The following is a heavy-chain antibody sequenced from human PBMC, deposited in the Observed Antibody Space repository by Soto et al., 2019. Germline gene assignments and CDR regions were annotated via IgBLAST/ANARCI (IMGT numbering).Heavy chain of an antibody. D-gene: IGHD3-3*01. CDR1: GGTFSSYA. CDR2: IIPIFGTA. CDR3: ARDGHYDFWSGYLPYYYYGMDV. Sequence: SVKVSCKASGGTFSSYAISWVRQAPGQGLEWMGGIIPIFGTANYAQKFQGRVTITADKSTSTAYMELSSLRSEDTAVYYCARDGHYDFWSGYLPYYYYGMDVWGQGTTVTV. V-gene: IGHV1-69*06. J-gene: IGHJ6*02.